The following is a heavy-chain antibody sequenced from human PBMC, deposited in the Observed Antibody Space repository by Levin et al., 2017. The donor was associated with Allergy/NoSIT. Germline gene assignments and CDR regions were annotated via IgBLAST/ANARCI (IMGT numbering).Heavy chain of an antibody. CDR1: GFTFSSYA. CDR3: AKDPSIVVVVAADY. J-gene: IGHJ4*02. V-gene: IGHV3-23*01. D-gene: IGHD2-15*01. Sequence: PGGSLRLSCAASGFTFSSYAMSWVRQAPGKGLEWVSAISGSGGSTYYADSVKGRFTISRDNSKNTLYLQMNSLRAEDTAVYYCAKDPSIVVVVAADYWGQGTLVTVSS. CDR2: ISGSGGST.